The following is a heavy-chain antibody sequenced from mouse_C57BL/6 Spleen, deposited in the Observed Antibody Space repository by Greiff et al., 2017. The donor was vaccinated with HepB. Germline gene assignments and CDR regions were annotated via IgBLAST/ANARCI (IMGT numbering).Heavy chain of an antibody. Sequence: EVKVVESGGGLVKPGGSLKLSCAASGFTFSSYAMSWVRQTPEKRLEWVATISDGGSYTYYPDNVKGRFTISRDNAKNNLYLQMSHLKSEDTAMYYCARDADFYGLDYWGQGTTLTVSS. V-gene: IGHV5-4*01. D-gene: IGHD1-1*01. CDR1: GFTFSSYA. J-gene: IGHJ2*01. CDR3: ARDADFYGLDY. CDR2: ISDGGSYT.